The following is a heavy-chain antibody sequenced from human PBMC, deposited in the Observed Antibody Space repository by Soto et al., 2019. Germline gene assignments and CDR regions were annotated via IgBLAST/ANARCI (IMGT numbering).Heavy chain of an antibody. CDR3: ARHSYYEERANYYYYYMDV. CDR1: GGSISSYY. Sequence: SETLSLTCTVSGGSISSYYWSWIRQPPGKGLEWIGYIYYSGSTNYNPSLKSRVTISVDTSKNQFSLKLSSVTAADTAVYYCARHSYYEERANYYYYYMDVWGKGTTVTVSS. CDR2: IYYSGST. J-gene: IGHJ6*03. V-gene: IGHV4-59*08. D-gene: IGHD3-3*01.